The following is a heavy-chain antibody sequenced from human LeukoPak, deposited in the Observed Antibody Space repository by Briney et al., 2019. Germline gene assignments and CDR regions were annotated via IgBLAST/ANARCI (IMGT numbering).Heavy chain of an antibody. D-gene: IGHD3-22*01. Sequence: SETLSLTCTVSGGSISSSSYSWGWIRQPPGKGLEWIGSIYYSGSTYYNPSLKSRVTISVDTSKNQFSLKLSSVTAADTAVYYCARHPLDDSSGYYLYGVYYFDYWGQGTLVTVSS. CDR2: IYYSGST. CDR3: ARHPLDDSSGYYLYGVYYFDY. CDR1: GGSISSSSYS. J-gene: IGHJ4*02. V-gene: IGHV4-39*01.